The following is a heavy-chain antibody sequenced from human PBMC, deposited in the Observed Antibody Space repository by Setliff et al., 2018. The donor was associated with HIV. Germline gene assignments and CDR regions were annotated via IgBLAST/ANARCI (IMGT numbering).Heavy chain of an antibody. CDR2: IVPILNIA. CDR1: GGTFGNYG. CDR3: ARGWSEGTHLVQVEYFQH. J-gene: IGHJ1*01. Sequence: SVKVSCKASGGTFGNYGVGWVRQAPGQGLEWVGGIVPILNIANYAQEFQGRATITADKSTSTVYMEVRDLKPDDTALYYCARGWSEGTHLVQVEYFQHWGQGTLVTVSS. D-gene: IGHD2-8*01. V-gene: IGHV1-69*10.